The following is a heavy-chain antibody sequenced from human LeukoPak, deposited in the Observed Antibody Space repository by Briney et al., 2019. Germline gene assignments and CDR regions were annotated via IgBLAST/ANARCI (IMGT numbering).Heavy chain of an antibody. V-gene: IGHV1-18*01. CDR3: ATVPTLLLQHSYGYVY. D-gene: IGHD5-18*01. J-gene: IGHJ4*02. Sequence: ASVKVSCKASGYTFTSYGISWVRQAPGQGLEWMGWISAYNGNTNYAQKLQGRVTMTTDTSTSTAYMELGSLRSDDTAVYYCATVPTLLLQHSYGYVYWGQGTLVTVSS. CDR2: ISAYNGNT. CDR1: GYTFTSYG.